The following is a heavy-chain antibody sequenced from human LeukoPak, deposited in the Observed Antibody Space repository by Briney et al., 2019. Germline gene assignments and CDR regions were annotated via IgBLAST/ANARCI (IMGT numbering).Heavy chain of an antibody. CDR2: IYSGGST. J-gene: IGHJ4*02. Sequence: GGSLRLSCAASGFTVSSNYMSWVRQAPGKGLEWVSVIYSGGSTYYADSVKGRFTISRDNSKNTLYLQMNSLRAEDTAVYYCASTFYGDSPPYWGQGTLVSVSS. CDR3: ASTFYGDSPPY. V-gene: IGHV3-66*01. CDR1: GFTVSSNY. D-gene: IGHD4-17*01.